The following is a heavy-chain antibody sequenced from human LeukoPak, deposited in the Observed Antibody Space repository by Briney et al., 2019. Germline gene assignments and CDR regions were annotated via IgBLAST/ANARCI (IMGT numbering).Heavy chain of an antibody. CDR3: AKDYYDFWSGGYYYYYGMDV. CDR2: VSYDGSNK. Sequence: GGSLRLSCAASGFTFSSYGMHWVRQAPGKGLEWVAVVSYDGSNKYYADSVKGRFTISRDNSKNTLYLQMNSLRAEDTAVYHCAKDYYDFWSGGYYYYYGMDVWGQGTTVTVSS. J-gene: IGHJ6*02. CDR1: GFTFSSYG. V-gene: IGHV3-30*18. D-gene: IGHD3-3*01.